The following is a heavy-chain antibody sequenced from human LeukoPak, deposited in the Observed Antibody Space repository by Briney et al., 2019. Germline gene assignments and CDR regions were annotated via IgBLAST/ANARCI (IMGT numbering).Heavy chain of an antibody. J-gene: IGHJ5*02. V-gene: IGHV1-69*04. Sequence: SVKVSCKASGGTFSSYAISWVRQAPGQGLEWMGRIIPILGIANYAQKFQGRVTITADKSTSTAYMELSSLRSEDTAVYYCARAVMASYNKVRFDPWGQGTLVTVSS. CDR1: GGTFSSYA. D-gene: IGHD3-16*01. CDR3: ARAVMASYNKVRFDP. CDR2: IIPILGIA.